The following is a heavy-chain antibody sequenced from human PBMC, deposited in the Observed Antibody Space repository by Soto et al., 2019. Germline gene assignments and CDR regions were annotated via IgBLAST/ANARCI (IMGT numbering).Heavy chain of an antibody. CDR2: ISHSGST. CDR3: AGVDILTGLRTDAFDI. Sequence: SETLSLTCAVYGGSFSGSYWSWIRQPPGKGLEWIGEISHSGSTNYNPSLKSRVTMSIDMSNNQFSLKLRPVTAADTAVYYCAGVDILTGLRTDAFDIWGQGTMVSVSS. D-gene: IGHD3-9*01. J-gene: IGHJ3*02. CDR1: GGSFSGSY. V-gene: IGHV4-34*01.